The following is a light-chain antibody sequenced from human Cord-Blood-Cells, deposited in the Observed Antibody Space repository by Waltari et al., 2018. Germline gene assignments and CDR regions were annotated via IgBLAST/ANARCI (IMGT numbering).Light chain of an antibody. CDR1: SSDVGGYNY. CDR2: EVS. Sequence: QSALTQPASVSGSPGQSITISCTGTSSDVGGYNYVSWYQQHPGKAPKLMIYEVSNRPSGVSNRFSGSKSGNTSSLTIAGLQAEDEADYYCSSYTSSSIKYVVGTGTKVTVL. CDR3: SSYTSSSIKYV. V-gene: IGLV2-14*01. J-gene: IGLJ1*01.